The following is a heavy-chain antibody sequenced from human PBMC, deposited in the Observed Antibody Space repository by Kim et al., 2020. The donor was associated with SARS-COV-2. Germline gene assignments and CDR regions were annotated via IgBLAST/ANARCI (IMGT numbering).Heavy chain of an antibody. D-gene: IGHD3-22*01. Sequence: ASVKVSCKASGYTFTSYGISWVRQAPGQGLEWMGWISAYNGNTNYAQKLQGRVTMTTDTSTSTAYMELRSLRSDDTAVYYCARVSDYYDSSGYRAFDYWGQGTLVTVSS. J-gene: IGHJ4*02. CDR1: GYTFTSYG. CDR3: ARVSDYYDSSGYRAFDY. V-gene: IGHV1-18*01. CDR2: ISAYNGNT.